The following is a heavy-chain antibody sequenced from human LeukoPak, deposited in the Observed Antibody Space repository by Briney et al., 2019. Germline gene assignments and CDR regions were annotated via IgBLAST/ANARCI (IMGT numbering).Heavy chain of an antibody. J-gene: IGHJ4*02. V-gene: IGHV4-39*07. Sequence: SETLSLTCTVSGGSISSSSYYWGWIRQPPGKGLEWIGNIYYSGSTYYNPSLKNRVTISIDTSKNQFSLKLSSVTAADTAVYYCARDGGSGSYWFYYWGQGTLVTVSS. CDR1: GGSISSSSYY. D-gene: IGHD3-10*01. CDR3: ARDGGSGSYWFYY. CDR2: IYYSGST.